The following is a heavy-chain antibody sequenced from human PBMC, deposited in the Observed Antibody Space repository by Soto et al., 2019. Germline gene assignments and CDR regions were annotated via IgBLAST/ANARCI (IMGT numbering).Heavy chain of an antibody. V-gene: IGHV4-61*01. D-gene: IGHD3-10*01. J-gene: IGHJ4*02. Sequence: SETLSLTCTASGASLRSGSYYWSWIRQPPGKGLEWIGYISHSGRTNYDPSLKSRLTMSVDTSQNQFSLQLNSVTAADTAVYYCSYGSSFDYWGQGTLVTVSS. CDR2: ISHSGRT. CDR3: SYGSSFDY. CDR1: GASLRSGSYY.